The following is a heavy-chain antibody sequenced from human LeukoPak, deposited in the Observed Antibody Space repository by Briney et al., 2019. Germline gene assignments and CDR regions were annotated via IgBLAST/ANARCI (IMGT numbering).Heavy chain of an antibody. J-gene: IGHJ5*02. D-gene: IGHD3-10*01. Sequence: SETLSLTCAVYGGSFSGYYWSWIRQPPGKGLEWIGEINHSGSTNYSPSLKSRVTISVDTSKNQFSLKLSSVTAADTAVYYYARMKAYYYGSGSYSRLLLCDPWGQGTRVTVFS. CDR1: GGSFSGYY. CDR3: ARMKAYYYGSGSYSRLLLCDP. CDR2: INHSGST. V-gene: IGHV4-34*01.